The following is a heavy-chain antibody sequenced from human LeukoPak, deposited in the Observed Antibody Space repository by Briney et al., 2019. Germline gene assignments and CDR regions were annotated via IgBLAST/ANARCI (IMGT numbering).Heavy chain of an antibody. V-gene: IGHV3-48*03. CDR1: GFTFSSYE. CDR3: ATLWDPVAGTTQPLL. D-gene: IGHD6-19*01. CDR2: ISGSGSTI. J-gene: IGHJ4*02. Sequence: GGSLRLSCAASGFTFSSYEMNWVRQAPGKGLEWVSYISGSGSTIYYGDSLEGRFTISRDNANNSLYLQINSLRVEDTAVYYCATLWDPVAGTTQPLLWGQGTVVTVSS.